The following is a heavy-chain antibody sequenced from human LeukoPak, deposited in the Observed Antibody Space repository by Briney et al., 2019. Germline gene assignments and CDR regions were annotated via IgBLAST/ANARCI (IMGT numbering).Heavy chain of an antibody. V-gene: IGHV4-39*01. Sequence: SETLSLTCTVSGGAISSDNFYWGWIRQPPGKGLEWIGSINYSGTTYYNPSLKSRVTISVDTSKTQFSLKLNSVTAADTAVYYCARLSDYWGQGTLVTVSS. CDR1: GGAISSDNFY. CDR3: ARLSDY. J-gene: IGHJ4*02. CDR2: INYSGTT.